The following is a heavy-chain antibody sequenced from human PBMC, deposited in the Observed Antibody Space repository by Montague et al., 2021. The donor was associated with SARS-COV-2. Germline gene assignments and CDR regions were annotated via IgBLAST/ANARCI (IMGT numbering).Heavy chain of an antibody. Sequence: SETLSLTCTVSGGSISSSSYYWGWIRQPPGKGLEWIGSIYYGGSTYYNPSLKSRVTISVDTSKNQFSLKLSSVTAADTAVYYCARQVGTMIVVVIIQLRYYFDYGGKETRLTVS. CDR3: ARQVGTMIVVVIIQLRYYFDY. V-gene: IGHV4-39*01. CDR1: GGSISSSSYY. CDR2: IYYGGST. D-gene: IGHD3-22*01. J-gene: IGHJ4*02.